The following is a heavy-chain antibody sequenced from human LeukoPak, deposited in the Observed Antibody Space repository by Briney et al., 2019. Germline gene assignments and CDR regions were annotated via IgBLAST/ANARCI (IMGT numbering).Heavy chain of an antibody. Sequence: GASVKVSCKASGYTFTGYYMHWVRQAPGQGLEWMGWINPNSGGTNYAQKFQGRVTMTRDTSISTAYMELSRLRSDDTAVYYCARYSGSPQQAFDYWGQGTLVTVSS. D-gene: IGHD1-26*01. CDR2: INPNSGGT. CDR1: GYTFTGYY. V-gene: IGHV1-2*02. J-gene: IGHJ4*02. CDR3: ARYSGSPQQAFDY.